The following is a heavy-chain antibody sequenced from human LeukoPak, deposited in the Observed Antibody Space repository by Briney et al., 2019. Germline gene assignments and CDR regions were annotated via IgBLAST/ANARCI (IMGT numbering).Heavy chain of an antibody. CDR1: GGSMNSYY. V-gene: IGHV4-59*08. Sequence: SETLSLTCSVSGGSMNSYYWSWIRQSPGKGLEWIGYIYYSGSTNYNPSLKSRVTISVDTSKDQFSLKLSSVTAADTAVYYCARHVWLQPFDYWGQGTLVTVSS. CDR2: IYYSGST. D-gene: IGHD3-9*01. J-gene: IGHJ4*02. CDR3: ARHVWLQPFDY.